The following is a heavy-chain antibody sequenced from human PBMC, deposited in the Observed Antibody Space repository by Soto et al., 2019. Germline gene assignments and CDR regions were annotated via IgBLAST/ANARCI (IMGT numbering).Heavy chain of an antibody. Sequence: PGGSLRLSCAASRFTFSSYEMNWVRQAPGKGLEWVSYISSSGSTIYYADSVKGRFTISRDNAKNSLYLQMNSLRAEDTAVYYCASPYDDLWCGYSSYYYYYGMDGCGQVT. CDR3: ASPYDDLWCGYSSYYYYYGMDG. J-gene: IGHJ6*02. CDR2: ISSSGSTI. V-gene: IGHV3-48*03. CDR1: RFTFSSYE. D-gene: IGHD3-3*01.